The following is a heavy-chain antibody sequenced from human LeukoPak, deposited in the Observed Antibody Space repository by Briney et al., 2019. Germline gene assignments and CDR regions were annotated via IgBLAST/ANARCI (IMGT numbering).Heavy chain of an antibody. V-gene: IGHV4-61*01. CDR3: ARASMVRGLLWFDP. CDR2: IYYSGST. CDR1: GYSISSGYY. D-gene: IGHD3-10*01. Sequence: KSSETLSLTCTVSGYSISSGYYWSWIRQPPGKGLEWIGYIYYSGSTNYNPSLKSRVTISVDTSKNQFSLKLSSVTAADTAVYYCARASMVRGLLWFDPWGQGTLVTVSS. J-gene: IGHJ5*02.